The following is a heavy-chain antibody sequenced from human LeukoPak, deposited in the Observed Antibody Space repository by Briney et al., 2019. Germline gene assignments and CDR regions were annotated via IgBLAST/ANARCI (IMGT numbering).Heavy chain of an antibody. V-gene: IGHV4-38-2*02. CDR2: IYHSGST. D-gene: IGHD2-2*01. Sequence: SETLSLTCTVSGYSISSGYYWGWIRQPPGKGLEWIGSIYHSGSTYYNPSLKSRVAISVDTSKNQFSLKLSSVTAADTAVYYCARVRGYSTSWVYSFDYWGQGTLVTVSS. J-gene: IGHJ4*02. CDR1: GYSISSGYY. CDR3: ARVRGYSTSWVYSFDY.